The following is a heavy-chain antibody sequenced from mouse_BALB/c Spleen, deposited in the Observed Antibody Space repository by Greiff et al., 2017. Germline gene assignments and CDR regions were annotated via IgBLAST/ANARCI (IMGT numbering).Heavy chain of an antibody. Sequence: EVQLVESGGGLVKPGGSLKLSCAASGFTFSDYYMYWVRQTPEKRLEWVATISDGGSYTYYPDSVKGRFTISRDNAKNNLYLQMSSLKSEDTAMYYCAREGLLLRLQAWFAYWGQGTLVTVSA. CDR1: GFTFSDYY. J-gene: IGHJ3*01. CDR3: AREGLLLRLQAWFAY. D-gene: IGHD1-2*01. V-gene: IGHV5-4*02. CDR2: ISDGGSYT.